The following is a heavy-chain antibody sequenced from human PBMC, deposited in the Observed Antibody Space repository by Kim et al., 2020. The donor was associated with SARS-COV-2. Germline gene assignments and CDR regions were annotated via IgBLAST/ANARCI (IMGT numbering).Heavy chain of an antibody. V-gene: IGHV1-3*01. J-gene: IGHJ6*02. CDR1: GYTFTSYG. CDR2: INPGNGNT. CDR3: SEMSVGV. Sequence: ASVKVSCKASGYTFTSYGMHGVRQAPGQSLEWMGYINPGNGNTKYSQKLQGRVTITRDTSASTGYMELSSLTSEDTAVHYCSEMSVGVWGQGTTVTVSS.